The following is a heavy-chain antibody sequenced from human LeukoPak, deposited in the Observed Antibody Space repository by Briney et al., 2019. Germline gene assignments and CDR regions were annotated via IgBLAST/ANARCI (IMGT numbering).Heavy chain of an antibody. Sequence: SETLSLTCTVSGYSISSGYYWGWIRQPPGKGLERIGYIYYSGSTNYNPSLKSRVTISVDTSKNQFSLKLSSVTAADTAVYYCARDRAVAGTGRIDYWGQGTLVTVSS. CDR3: ARDRAVAGTGRIDY. J-gene: IGHJ4*02. V-gene: IGHV4-38-2*02. D-gene: IGHD6-19*01. CDR2: IYYSGST. CDR1: GYSISSGYY.